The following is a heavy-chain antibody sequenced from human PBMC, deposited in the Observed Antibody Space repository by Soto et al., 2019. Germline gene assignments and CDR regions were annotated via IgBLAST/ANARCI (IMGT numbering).Heavy chain of an antibody. CDR2: IFSSGTT. D-gene: IGHD3-16*01. CDR1: GDSISSGNKY. V-gene: IGHV4-30-4*01. Sequence: QVQLRESGPGLVMPSQTLSLTCTVSGDSISSGNKYWSWIRQPPGKGLEWIGYIFSSGTTYYNPSLKSRLTMSLDASQNQFSLKLNSLTDADTAVYFCARVPSPFDYYYAMDVWAKGPRSPSP. J-gene: IGHJ6*02. CDR3: ARVPSPFDYYYAMDV.